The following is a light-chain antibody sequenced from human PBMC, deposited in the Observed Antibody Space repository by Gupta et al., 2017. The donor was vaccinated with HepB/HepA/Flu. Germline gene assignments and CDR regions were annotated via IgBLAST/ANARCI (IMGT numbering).Light chain of an antibody. CDR2: GVS. V-gene: IGKV3-15*01. CDR1: QNISSN. CDR3: QQSENWPTWT. Sequence: EIVMTQSPATLSVSPGERATLSCRASQNISSNLAWYQQKPGQAPRLLIHGVSTRDTGIPARYSGSGSGKELTLTISSRQSEDFAVYYCQQSENWPTWTFGQGTKVEIK. J-gene: IGKJ1*01.